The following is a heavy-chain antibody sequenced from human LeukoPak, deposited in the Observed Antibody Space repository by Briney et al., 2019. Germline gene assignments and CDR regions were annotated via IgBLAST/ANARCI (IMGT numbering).Heavy chain of an antibody. V-gene: IGHV1-18*01. CDR1: GSTFTSYG. Sequence: ASVKVSCKASGSTFTSYGITWVRQPHGQGLEWMGWTNPYNGNTNFAQKLQGRVTMTTATSTSTVYKELRSLRSDDTAVYYCARLPDPYSRSWIDYWGQGTLVTVFS. CDR3: ARLPDPYSRSWIDY. D-gene: IGHD6-13*01. J-gene: IGHJ4*02. CDR2: TNPYNGNT.